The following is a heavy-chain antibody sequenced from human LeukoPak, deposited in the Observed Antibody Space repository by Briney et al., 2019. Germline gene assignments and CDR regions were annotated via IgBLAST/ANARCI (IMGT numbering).Heavy chain of an antibody. CDR2: INHSGST. J-gene: IGHJ4*02. D-gene: IGHD4-17*01. Sequence: NPSETLSLTCAVYGGSFSGYYWSWIRQPPGKGLEWIGEINHSGSTNYNPSLKSRVTISVDTSKNQFSLKLSSVTAADTAVYYCASMPYGECDYGGQGTLVTVSS. CDR3: ASMPYGECDY. CDR1: GGSFSGYY. V-gene: IGHV4-34*01.